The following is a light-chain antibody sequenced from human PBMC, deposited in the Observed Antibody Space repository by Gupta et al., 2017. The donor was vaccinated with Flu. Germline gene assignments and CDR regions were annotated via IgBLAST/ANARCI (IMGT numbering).Light chain of an antibody. Sequence: VLTLSPGPLPVSPGEIATLSSRASESLPSSYVAWYQQKPGQSPKLLIFGASSRATDIPDRFSGGGSGTDFTLTISRLEPEDFAVYYCQQYYLSPKTFGQGTKV. CDR1: ESLPSSY. CDR2: GAS. J-gene: IGKJ1*01. CDR3: QQYYLSPKT. V-gene: IGKV3-20*01.